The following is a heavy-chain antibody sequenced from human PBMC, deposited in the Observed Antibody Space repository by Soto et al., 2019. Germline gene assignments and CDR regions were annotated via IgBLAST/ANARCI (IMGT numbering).Heavy chain of an antibody. CDR3: AKGVKYYHYYGMDV. D-gene: IGHD6-13*01. V-gene: IGHV3-30*18. J-gene: IGHJ6*02. CDR1: GFTFNTYG. Sequence: QVQLVESGGGVVQPGRSLRLSCAASGFTFNTYGMHWVRQAPGKGLEWVAVISYDETNTYYADSVKGRFTISRDKSKSKLYLQMNSLTVEDTAVYYCAKGVKYYHYYGMDVWGQGTTVTVSS. CDR2: ISYDETNT.